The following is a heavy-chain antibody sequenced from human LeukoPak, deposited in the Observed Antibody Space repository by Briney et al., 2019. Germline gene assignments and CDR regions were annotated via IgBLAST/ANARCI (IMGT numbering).Heavy chain of an antibody. D-gene: IGHD2-2*01. J-gene: IGHJ5*02. Sequence: SETLSLTCTVSGGFISSYYWSWIRQPPGKGLEWIGYIYYSGSTNYNPSLKSRVTISVDTSKNQFSLKLSSVTAADTAVYYCARRMGVPNSWFDPWGQGTLVTVSS. CDR1: GGFISSYY. CDR3: ARRMGVPNSWFDP. CDR2: IYYSGST. V-gene: IGHV4-59*01.